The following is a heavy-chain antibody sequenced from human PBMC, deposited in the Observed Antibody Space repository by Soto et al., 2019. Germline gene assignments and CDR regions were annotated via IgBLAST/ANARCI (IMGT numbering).Heavy chain of an antibody. CDR2: ISNEGSNK. Sequence: QVQLVESGGGVVQPGRSLRLSCAASGFTFSSYGMHWVRQAPGKGLEWVAVISNEGSNKYYADSVKGRFTISRDNSKNTLYLQMNSLRAEDTAVYYCAKDCSGGSCYFDYWGQGTLVTVSS. V-gene: IGHV3-30*18. D-gene: IGHD2-15*01. CDR1: GFTFSSYG. J-gene: IGHJ4*02. CDR3: AKDCSGGSCYFDY.